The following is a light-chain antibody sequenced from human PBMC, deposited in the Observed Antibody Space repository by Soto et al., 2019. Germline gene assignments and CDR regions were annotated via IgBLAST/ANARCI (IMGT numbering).Light chain of an antibody. J-gene: IGKJ3*01. CDR2: GAS. Sequence: EIVLTQSPGTLSLSPGERATLSCRASQSVGSSYLAWYQQKPGQAPRLLIYGASSRATGIPDRFSGSGSGTDFTLTISRLEPEDFAVFYCRQYGSSPVTFGPGTKVDIK. CDR1: QSVGSSY. CDR3: RQYGSSPVT. V-gene: IGKV3-20*01.